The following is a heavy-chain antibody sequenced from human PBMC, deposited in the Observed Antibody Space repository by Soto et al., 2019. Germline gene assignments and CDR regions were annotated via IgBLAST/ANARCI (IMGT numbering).Heavy chain of an antibody. D-gene: IGHD2-21*01. CDR1: GGTIGDYY. Sequence: PSENLSLTCSISGGTIGDYYWSWIRQPPGKGLEWLAYIYYTGKTDQNPSLERRVSISLGTSKNQFSLNLRHGTAADTAVYYCVRKHNSAVSFESWGPG. V-gene: IGHV4-59*01. CDR2: IYYTGKT. CDR3: VRKHNSAVSFES. J-gene: IGHJ4*02.